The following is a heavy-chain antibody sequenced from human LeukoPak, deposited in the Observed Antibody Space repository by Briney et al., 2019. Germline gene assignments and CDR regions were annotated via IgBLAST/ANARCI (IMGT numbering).Heavy chain of an antibody. J-gene: IGHJ4*02. CDR2: IYPGDSDT. V-gene: IGHV5-51*01. Sequence: GESLQISCKGSGYNFTSYWIGWVRQMPGKGLEWMGIIYPGDSDTRYSPSFQGQVTISADKSISTAYLQWSSLKASDTAMYYCARRRYCSSTSCYTGPFDYWGQGTLVTVSS. CDR3: ARRRYCSSTSCYTGPFDY. CDR1: GYNFTSYW. D-gene: IGHD2-2*02.